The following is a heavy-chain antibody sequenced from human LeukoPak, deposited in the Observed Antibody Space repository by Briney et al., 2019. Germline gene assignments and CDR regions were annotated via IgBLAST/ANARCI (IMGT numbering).Heavy chain of an antibody. CDR1: GFTFSSYA. D-gene: IGHD3-22*01. V-gene: IGHV3-64*01. CDR2: ISSNGGST. J-gene: IGHJ4*02. Sequence: GGFLRLSCAASGFTFSSYAMHWVRQAPGKGLEYVSAISSNGGSTYYANSVKGRFTISRDNSKNTLYLQMGSLRAEDMAVYYCARDYYDSSGYYCFGYWGQGTLVTVSS. CDR3: ARDYYDSSGYYCFGY.